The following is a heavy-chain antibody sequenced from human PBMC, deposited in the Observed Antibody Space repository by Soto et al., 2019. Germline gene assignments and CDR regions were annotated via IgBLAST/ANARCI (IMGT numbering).Heavy chain of an antibody. Sequence: QVQLVESGGGVVQPGRSLRLACAASGFTFSSDGLHWVRQPRGKGLERGAGIWYDGSNKYYADSVKGRVTISGDTSKHSLYLQRHSLRAEDTSVYYCARGPLVDYGENQCFDYWGQGTLVTVSS. CDR2: IWYDGSNK. V-gene: IGHV3-33*08. CDR3: ARGPLVDYGENQCFDY. J-gene: IGHJ4*02. D-gene: IGHD4-17*01. CDR1: GFTFSSDG.